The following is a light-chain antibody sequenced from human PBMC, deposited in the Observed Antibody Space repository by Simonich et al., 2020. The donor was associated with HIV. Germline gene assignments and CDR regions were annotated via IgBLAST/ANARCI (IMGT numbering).Light chain of an antibody. J-gene: IGKJ1*01. CDR1: QSVSVY. CDR2: DAS. CDR3: QQYDNWPT. V-gene: IGKV3-11*01. Sequence: EVVLTQSPATLSLSPGERATLSCRASQSVSVYLAWYQQRPGQAPRLLIYDASNRATGVPARFSGSGSGTDFTLTISSLEPEEFAVYYCQQYDNWPTFGQGTKVEIK.